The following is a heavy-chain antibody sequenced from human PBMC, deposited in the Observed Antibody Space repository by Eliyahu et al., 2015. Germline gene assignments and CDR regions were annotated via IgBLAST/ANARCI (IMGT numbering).Heavy chain of an antibody. D-gene: IGHD6-19*01. CDR2: IYHSGTA. CDR1: GGSISSSTYY. Sequence: QLQLQESGPGLVKPSETLSLTCTVSGGSISSSTYYWAWIRQPPGKGLEWIGSIYHSGTAYSNPSLTSRVTISVDTSKNQFSLRLSSATAADTAVYYCARHRQGAVAGTLGDFVIWGQGTMVTVSS. J-gene: IGHJ3*02. CDR3: ARHRQGAVAGTLGDFVI. V-gene: IGHV4-39*01.